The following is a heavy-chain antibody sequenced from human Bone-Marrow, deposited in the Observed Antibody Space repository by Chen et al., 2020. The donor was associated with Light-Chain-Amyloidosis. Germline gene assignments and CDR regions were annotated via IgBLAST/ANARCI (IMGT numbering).Heavy chain of an antibody. Sequence: QVQLVQSGAEVKKPGSSVKVSCKASGGTFSSYAISWVRQAPGQGLEWMGGIIPIFGTANYAQKFQGRVTVTADESTSTAYMRLNSLIPEDTAVDYCASSPSKHFDYWGQGTLVTVSS. V-gene: IGHV1-69*01. J-gene: IGHJ4*02. CDR2: IIPIFGTA. CDR1: GGTFSSYA. CDR3: ASSPSKHFDY.